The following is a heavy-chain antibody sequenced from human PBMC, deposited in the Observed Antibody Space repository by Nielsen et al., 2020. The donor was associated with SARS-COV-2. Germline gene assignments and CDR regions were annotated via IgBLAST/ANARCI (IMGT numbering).Heavy chain of an antibody. V-gene: IGHV3-21*01. CDR1: GSTFSSYS. J-gene: IGHJ6*02. CDR2: ISISSSSF. D-gene: IGHD1-14*01. Sequence: GESLKISCAASGSTFSSYSMNWVRQAPGKGLEWVSSISISSSSFYYTDSVRGRFTISRDNAKSSLYLQLTSLRAEDTAVYYCARAYHNYYYAMDVWGQGTTVTVSS. CDR3: ARAYHNYYYAMDV.